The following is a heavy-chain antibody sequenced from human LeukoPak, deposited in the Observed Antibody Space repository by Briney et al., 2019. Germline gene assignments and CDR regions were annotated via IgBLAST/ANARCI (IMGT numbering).Heavy chain of an antibody. CDR3: ATSSTVTHTRDP. V-gene: IGHV1-2*02. Sequence: ASVKVSCKASGYGFSDVYFNWVRQAPGQGLEWMGWINPHSGATNYAQRFQVRISMDASFDTAYIELSRLTSDDTAVYYCATSSTVTHTRDPWGQGTLVTVSS. CDR1: GYGFSDVY. J-gene: IGHJ5*02. CDR2: INPHSGAT. D-gene: IGHD1-1*01.